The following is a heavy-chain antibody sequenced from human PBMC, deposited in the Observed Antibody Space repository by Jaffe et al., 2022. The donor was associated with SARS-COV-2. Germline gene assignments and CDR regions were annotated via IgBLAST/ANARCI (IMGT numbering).Heavy chain of an antibody. D-gene: IGHD3-22*01. CDR1: GFTFSSYS. Sequence: EVQLVESGGGLVKPGGSLRLSCAASGFTFSSYSMNWVRQAPGKGLEWVSSISSSSSYIYYADSVKGRFTISRDNAKNSLYLQMNSLRAEDTAVYYCARDIYRGYYYDSSGYYYDGYYYYYGMDVWGQGTTVTVSS. J-gene: IGHJ6*02. V-gene: IGHV3-21*01. CDR3: ARDIYRGYYYDSSGYYYDGYYYYYGMDV. CDR2: ISSSSSYI.